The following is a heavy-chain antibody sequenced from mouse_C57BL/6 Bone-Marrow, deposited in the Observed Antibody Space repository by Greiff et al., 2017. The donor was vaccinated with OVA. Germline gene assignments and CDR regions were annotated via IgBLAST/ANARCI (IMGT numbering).Heavy chain of an antibody. CDR3: TREGDSNPYYYAMDY. V-gene: IGHV5-9-1*02. J-gene: IGHJ4*01. CDR2: ISSGGDYI. CDR1: GFTFSSYA. D-gene: IGHD2-5*01. Sequence: EVQLVESGEGLVKPGGSLKLSCAASGFTFSSYAMSWVRQTPEKRLEWVAYISSGGDYIYYADTVKGRFTISRDNARNTLYLQMSSLKSEDTAMYYCTREGDSNPYYYAMDYWGQGTSVTVSS.